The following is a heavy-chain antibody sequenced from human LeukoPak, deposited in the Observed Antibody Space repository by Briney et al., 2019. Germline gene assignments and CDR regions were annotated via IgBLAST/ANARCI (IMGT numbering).Heavy chain of an antibody. CDR1: GGSISTYY. J-gene: IGHJ3*02. D-gene: IGHD5-24*01. V-gene: IGHV4-59*01. CDR3: ARVGYNSAFDI. CDR2: IFYSGNT. Sequence: SKTLSLTCTVSGGSISTYYWSWIRQPPGKGLEWIGYIFYSGNTNYNPSLKSRVTISVDTSKNQFSLKLSSVTAADTAVYYCARVGYNSAFDIWGQGTMVTVSS.